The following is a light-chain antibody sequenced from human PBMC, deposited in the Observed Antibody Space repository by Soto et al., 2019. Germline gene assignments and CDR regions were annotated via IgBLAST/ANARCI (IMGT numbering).Light chain of an antibody. CDR3: CSYAGSYTYV. CDR1: SSDVGGYNY. J-gene: IGLJ1*01. Sequence: QSALTQPRSVSGSPGQSVTISCTGTSSDVGGYNYVSWYQQHPGKAPKVMIYDVSQRPLGVPDRFSGSKSGNSASLTISGLQAEDEADYYCCSYAGSYTYVFGTGTKLTVL. V-gene: IGLV2-11*01. CDR2: DVS.